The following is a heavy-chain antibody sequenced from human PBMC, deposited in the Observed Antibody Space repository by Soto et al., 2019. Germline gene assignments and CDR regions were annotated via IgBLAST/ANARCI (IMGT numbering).Heavy chain of an antibody. CDR1: GFTFSNYD. Sequence: EVQVLESGGGLVQPGGSLRLSCVASGFTFSNYDMSWVRQAPGKGLEWVSGISGSGGTTYYADSVKGRFTISRDNXXNKLDMQMSGLRADDTAVYYCARGWGSKSEGVLDYGGQGTLVTVSS. CDR2: ISGSGGTT. CDR3: ARGWGSKSEGVLDY. J-gene: IGHJ4*02. V-gene: IGHV3-23*01. D-gene: IGHD3-10*01.